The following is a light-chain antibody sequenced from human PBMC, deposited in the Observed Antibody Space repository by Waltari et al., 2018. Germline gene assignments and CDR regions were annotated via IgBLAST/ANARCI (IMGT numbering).Light chain of an antibody. J-gene: IGLJ1*01. Sequence: QSALTQPASVSGSPGPSLTISCNGTSSAVGGYNYVSWYQQHLGKAPKLMIYGVSNRPSGVSARFSGSKSGNTASLTISGLQAEDEADYYCSSYASSTTRVFGSGTKVTVL. V-gene: IGLV2-14*01. CDR1: SSAVGGYNY. CDR2: GVS. CDR3: SSYASSTTRV.